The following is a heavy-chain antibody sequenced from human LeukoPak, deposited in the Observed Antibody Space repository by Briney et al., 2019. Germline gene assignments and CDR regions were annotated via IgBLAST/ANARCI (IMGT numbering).Heavy chain of an antibody. CDR3: ARDGTADISGWLDY. J-gene: IGHJ4*02. D-gene: IGHD3-22*01. CDR1: GYTFTGYY. Sequence: ASVKVSCKASGYTFTGYYMHWVRQAPGQGLEWMGIINPDVGSTTYAQKFQGRVTMTRDTSTSTVYMELSSLRSEDTAVYYCARDGTADISGWLDYWGQGTLVTVSS. V-gene: IGHV1-46*01. CDR2: INPDVGST.